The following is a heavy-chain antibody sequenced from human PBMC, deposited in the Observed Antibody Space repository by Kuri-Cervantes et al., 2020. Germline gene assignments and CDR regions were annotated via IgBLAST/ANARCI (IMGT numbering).Heavy chain of an antibody. J-gene: IGHJ5*02. V-gene: IGHV4-61*01. D-gene: IGHD3-16*01. CDR1: GGSVSSGSYY. Sequence: SETLSLTCTVSGGSVSSGSYYWSWIRQPPGKGLEWIGYIYYSGSTYYNPSLKSRVTISVDTSKNQFSLKLSSVTAADTAVYYCARRHTELRLGELYWFDPWGQGTLVTVSS. CDR3: ARRHTELRLGELYWFDP. CDR2: IYYSGST.